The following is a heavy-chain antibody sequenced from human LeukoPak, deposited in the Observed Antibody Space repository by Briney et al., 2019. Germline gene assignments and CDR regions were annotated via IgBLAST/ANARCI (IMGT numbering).Heavy chain of an antibody. CDR2: IYYSGST. Sequence: PSETLSLTCTVSGGSLSSSSYYWGWIRQPPGKGLEWIGSIYYSGSTYYNPSLKSRVTISVDTSKNQFSLKLSSVTAADTAVYYCARGAVAGNVWFDPWGQGTLVTVPS. CDR1: GGSLSSSSYY. D-gene: IGHD6-19*01. CDR3: ARGAVAGNVWFDP. V-gene: IGHV4-39*07. J-gene: IGHJ5*02.